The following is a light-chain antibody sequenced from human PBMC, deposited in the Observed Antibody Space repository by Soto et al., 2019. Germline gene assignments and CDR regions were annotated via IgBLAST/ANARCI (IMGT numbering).Light chain of an antibody. CDR1: QSISNY. V-gene: IGKV1-39*01. CDR3: QQSYSTPWT. CDR2: VAS. J-gene: IGKJ1*01. Sequence: DLQMTQSPSSLSASIGDRVTITCRASQSISNYLNWYQQKPGKAPKLLMYVASNLQSGVPSRFSGSGSGTDFTLTISSLQPEDFATYYCQQSYSTPWTFGQGTKVEIK.